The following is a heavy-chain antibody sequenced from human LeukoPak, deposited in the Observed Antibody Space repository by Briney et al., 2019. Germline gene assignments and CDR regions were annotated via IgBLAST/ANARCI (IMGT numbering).Heavy chain of an antibody. J-gene: IGHJ5*02. D-gene: IGHD4-17*01. CDR1: GFTVSSNY. CDR2: IAASSGST. V-gene: IGHV3-23*01. Sequence: GGSLRLSCAASGFTVSSNYMSWARQAPGKGLEWVSSIAASSGSTYYADSVKGRFTISRDNSKNTLYLQMNSLRAEDTALYYCAKAAYGDYVNWFDPWGQGTLVTVSS. CDR3: AKAAYGDYVNWFDP.